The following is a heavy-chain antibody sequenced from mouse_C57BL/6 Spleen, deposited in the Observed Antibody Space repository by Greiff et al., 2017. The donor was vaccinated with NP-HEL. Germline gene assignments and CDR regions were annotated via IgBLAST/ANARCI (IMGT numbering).Heavy chain of an antibody. V-gene: IGHV1-74*01. J-gene: IGHJ3*01. CDR3: AMYGSSYVWFAY. Sequence: QVQLQRPGAELVKPGASVKVSCKASGYTFTSYWMHWVKQRPGQGLEWIGRIHPSDSDTNYNQKFKGKATLTVDKSSSTAYMQLSSLTSEDSAVYYCAMYGSSYVWFAYWGQGTLVTVSA. CDR1: GYTFTSYW. CDR2: IHPSDSDT. D-gene: IGHD1-1*01.